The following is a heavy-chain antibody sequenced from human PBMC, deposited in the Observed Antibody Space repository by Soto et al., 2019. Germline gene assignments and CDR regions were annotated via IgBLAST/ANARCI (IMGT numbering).Heavy chain of an antibody. D-gene: IGHD3-22*01. V-gene: IGHV3-30*18. CDR2: ISYDGTNK. CDR1: GFTFSSYG. Sequence: GGSLRLSCAASGFTFSSYGMHWVRQAPGKGLEWVALISYDGTNKYYADSVKGRFTISRDNSKNTLYLEMNSLRAEDTAVYYCANLGMTVRRSDAFDTWGQGTMVTVSS. J-gene: IGHJ3*02. CDR3: ANLGMTVRRSDAFDT.